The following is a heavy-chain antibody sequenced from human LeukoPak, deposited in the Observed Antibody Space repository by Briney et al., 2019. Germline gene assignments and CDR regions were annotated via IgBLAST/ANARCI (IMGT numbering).Heavy chain of an antibody. CDR1: GYSSTSYW. V-gene: IGHV5-51*01. Sequence: GESLKISCKGSGYSSTSYWIGGVRQMPGKGLEWMGIIYPGDSDTRYSPSFQGQVTISADKSISTAYLQWSSLKASDTAMYYCARSGWWGSSSYYYYYMDVWGKGTTVTVSS. CDR3: ARSGWWGSSSYYYYYMDV. CDR2: IYPGDSDT. J-gene: IGHJ6*03. D-gene: IGHD6-6*01.